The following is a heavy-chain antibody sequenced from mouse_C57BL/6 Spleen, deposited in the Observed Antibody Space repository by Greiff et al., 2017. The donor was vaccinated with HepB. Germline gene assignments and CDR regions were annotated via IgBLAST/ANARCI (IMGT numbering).Heavy chain of an antibody. CDR2: IYPSDSEN. CDR1: GYTFTSYW. CDR3: AREGDGWFAY. Sequence: QVQLQQPGAELVRPGSSVKLSCKASGYTFTSYWMDWVKQRPGQGLEWIGNIYPSDSENHYNQKFKDKATLTVDKSSSTAYMQLSSLTSEDSAVYYCAREGDGWFAYWGQGTLVTVSA. V-gene: IGHV1-61*01. D-gene: IGHD1-1*01. J-gene: IGHJ3*01.